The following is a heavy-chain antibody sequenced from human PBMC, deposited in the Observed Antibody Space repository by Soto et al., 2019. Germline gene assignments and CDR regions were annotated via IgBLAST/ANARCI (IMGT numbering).Heavy chain of an antibody. CDR2: INSDGSST. CDR3: ARDMSMLDYFDY. D-gene: IGHD2-8*01. J-gene: IGHJ4*02. V-gene: IGHV3-74*01. Sequence: GGSLRLSCAASGFTFSIYWMHWVRQAPGKGLVWVSRINSDGSSTSYADSVKGRFTISRDNAKNTLYLQMNSLRAEDTAVYYCARDMSMLDYFDYWGQGTLVTVSS. CDR1: GFTFSIYW.